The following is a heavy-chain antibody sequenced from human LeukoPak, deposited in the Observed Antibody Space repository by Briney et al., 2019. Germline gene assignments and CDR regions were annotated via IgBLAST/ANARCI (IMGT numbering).Heavy chain of an antibody. CDR1: AFTFSSYW. Sequence: PRGSLRLSCAASAFTFSSYWMSWVRQAPGKGLEWVANIKQYGSEKYYVDSVKGRFTISRDNAKNSLYLQMNSLRAEDTAVYYCARASREYWGQGTLVTVSS. CDR2: IKQYGSEK. CDR3: ARASREY. D-gene: IGHD1-26*01. J-gene: IGHJ4*02. V-gene: IGHV3-7*01.